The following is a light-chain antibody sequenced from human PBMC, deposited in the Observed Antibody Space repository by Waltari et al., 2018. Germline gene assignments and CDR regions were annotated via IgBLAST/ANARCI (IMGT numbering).Light chain of an antibody. Sequence: QSVLTQPPSVPGAPGQRVTIPCTGSGYHLGAGYAVLWYKQLPGTAPKVLIYGNSNRPSGVPDRFSGSKSGTSASLAITGLQAEDEADYYCQSYDSSLSGSKVFGGGTKLTVL. V-gene: IGLV1-40*01. CDR1: GYHLGAGYA. CDR2: GNS. J-gene: IGLJ3*02. CDR3: QSYDSSLSGSKV.